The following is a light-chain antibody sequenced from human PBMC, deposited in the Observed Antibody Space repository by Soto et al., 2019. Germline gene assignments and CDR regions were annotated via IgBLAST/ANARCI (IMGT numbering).Light chain of an antibody. J-gene: IGLJ2*01. CDR3: CSYAGSYTLV. CDR2: DVS. CDR1: SSDVGGYNY. V-gene: IGLV2-11*01. Sequence: QSALTQPRSVSGSPGQSVTISCTGTSSDVGGYNYVSWYQQHPGKAPKLMIYDVSKRPSGVPDRFSGSKSGTTASLTISGIQAEDEADYYCCSYAGSYTLVFGGGTKLTVL.